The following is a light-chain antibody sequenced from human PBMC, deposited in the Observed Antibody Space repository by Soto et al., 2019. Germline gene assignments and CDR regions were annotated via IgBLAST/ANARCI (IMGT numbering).Light chain of an antibody. CDR3: QQYSNRPPWT. CDR1: QGVNIT. Sequence: LMTQSPSTLSVSPGDRATLSCRASQGVNITVAWYQQKPGEAPRLLIYGAATRATGIADRFSGSGAGTEFTLATSSIQSEDFAVYYCQQYSNRPPWTFGQGTKVEIK. V-gene: IGKV3-15*01. CDR2: GAA. J-gene: IGKJ1*01.